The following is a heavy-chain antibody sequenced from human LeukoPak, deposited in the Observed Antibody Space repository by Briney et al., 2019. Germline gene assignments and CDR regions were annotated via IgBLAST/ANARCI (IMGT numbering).Heavy chain of an antibody. V-gene: IGHV1-2*02. J-gene: IGHJ4*02. CDR1: GYTFTGYY. CDR3: APGMVRGVPDY. Sequence: GASVKVSCKASGYTFTGYYMHWVRQAPGQGLEWMGWINPNSGGTNHAQKFQGRVTMTRDTSISTAYMELSRLRSDDTAVYYCAPGMVRGVPDYWGQGTLVTVSS. CDR2: INPNSGGT. D-gene: IGHD3-10*01.